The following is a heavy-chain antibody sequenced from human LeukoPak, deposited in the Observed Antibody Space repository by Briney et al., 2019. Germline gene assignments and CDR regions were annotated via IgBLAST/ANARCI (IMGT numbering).Heavy chain of an antibody. J-gene: IGHJ4*02. CDR3: ASLTGGDY. Sequence: PGGSLRLSCAASGFTFSSYAMHWVRQAPGKGLEYVSAISSNGGTTYYANSVKGRFTISRDNSKNTLYLQMGSLRAEDMAVYYCASLTGGDYWGQGTLVTVSS. CDR1: GFTFSSYA. V-gene: IGHV3-64*01. CDR2: ISSNGGTT. D-gene: IGHD7-27*01.